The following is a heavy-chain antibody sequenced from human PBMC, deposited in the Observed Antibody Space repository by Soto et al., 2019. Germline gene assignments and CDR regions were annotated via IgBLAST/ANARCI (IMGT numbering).Heavy chain of an antibody. CDR2: IYYSGSS. D-gene: IGHD4-17*01. CDR3: AGGGRYGNPYLAH. CDR1: GGSISGYY. J-gene: IGHJ4*02. V-gene: IGHV4-59*08. Sequence: SETLSLTCTVSGGSISGYYWSWIRQPPGKGLEWIGYIYYSGSSNYSPSLKSRVTTSVDTSKNQFSLKLSSVTAADTAVYYCAGGGRYGNPYLAHGGQGTPVPVPP.